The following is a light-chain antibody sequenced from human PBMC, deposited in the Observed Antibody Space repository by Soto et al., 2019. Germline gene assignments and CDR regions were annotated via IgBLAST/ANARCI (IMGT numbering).Light chain of an antibody. V-gene: IGLV7-43*01. CDR3: LLYYGGGQLA. J-gene: IGLJ3*02. CDR1: TGEVTNGNY. CDR2: TTD. Sequence: QTVVTQEPSLTMSPGGTVTLTCGSSTGEVTNGNYASWFQQKPGQAPRTLIYTTDSKHSWTPARFSGSLLGGKAALTLSGAQPEDESDYYCLLYYGGGQLAFGGGTKLTVL.